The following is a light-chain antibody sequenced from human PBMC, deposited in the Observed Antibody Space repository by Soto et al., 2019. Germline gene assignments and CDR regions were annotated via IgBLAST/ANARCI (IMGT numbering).Light chain of an antibody. V-gene: IGKV3-15*01. CDR3: QQYKNCPPEYT. CDR1: QSVSSN. J-gene: IGKJ2*01. Sequence: EIVMTQSPATLSVSPGERATLSCRASQSVSSNLAWYQQKPGQAPRLLIYAASTRATGIPARFSGSGSGTEFTLTISSLQSEDFAVYYCQQYKNCPPEYTFGQGTKLQIK. CDR2: AAS.